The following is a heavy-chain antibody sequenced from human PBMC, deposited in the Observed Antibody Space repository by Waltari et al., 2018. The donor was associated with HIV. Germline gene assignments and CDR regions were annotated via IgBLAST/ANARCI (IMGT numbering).Heavy chain of an antibody. CDR1: GGSVSSGTYY. J-gene: IGHJ4*02. D-gene: IGHD2-8*01. CDR3: ARLDMVKTFIDY. Sequence: QLLESGPGLVKSSETLSVTCTVSGGSVSSGTYYWGWIRQPPGKGLEWIGSIYYSGDXYYNPCFKSRVTMSVDTSKNEFSLRLESVTAADTALYFCARLDMVKTFIDYWGQGTLVTVSS. CDR2: IYYSGDX. V-gene: IGHV4-39*01.